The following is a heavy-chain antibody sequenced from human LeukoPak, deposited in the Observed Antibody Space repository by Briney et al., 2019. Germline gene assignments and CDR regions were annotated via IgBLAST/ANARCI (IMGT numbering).Heavy chain of an antibody. CDR2: ISSSSSYI. Sequence: PGGSLRLSCAASGFTFSSYSMNWVRQAPGKGLEWVSSISSSSSYIYYADSVKGRFTISRDNAKNSLYLQMNSLRAEDTAVYYCAREGYCGGGSCPYYFDYWGQGTLVTVSS. CDR1: GFTFSSYS. J-gene: IGHJ4*02. D-gene: IGHD2-15*01. CDR3: AREGYCGGGSCPYYFDY. V-gene: IGHV3-21*01.